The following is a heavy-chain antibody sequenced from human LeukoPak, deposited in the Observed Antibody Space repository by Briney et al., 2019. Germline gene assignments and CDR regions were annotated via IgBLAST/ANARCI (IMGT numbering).Heavy chain of an antibody. V-gene: IGHV4-34*01. J-gene: IGHJ4*02. CDR2: INHSGST. CDR1: GVPISSGGYS. Sequence: SETLSLTCAVSGVPISSGGYSWSWIRQPPGKGLEWIGEINHSGSTNYNPSLKSRVTISVDTSKNQFSLKLSSVTAADTAVYYCARHVTGTTWFDYWGQGTLVTVSS. CDR3: ARHVTGTTWFDY. D-gene: IGHD1-7*01.